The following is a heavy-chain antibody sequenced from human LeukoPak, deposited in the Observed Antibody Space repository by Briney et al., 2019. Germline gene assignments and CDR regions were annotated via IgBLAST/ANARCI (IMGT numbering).Heavy chain of an antibody. CDR3: AKYTSGTSYRGLDQ. J-gene: IGHJ4*02. D-gene: IGHD3-10*01. CDR1: GLTVSSYA. V-gene: IGHV3-23*01. CDR2: IIGSAVNT. Sequence: GESLRHSCGASGLTVSSYAMSWVRQAPGKGLEWVSTIIGSAVNTYYADSVKGRFTISRDDSKNTVYLQMNSLRAEDTAVYSCAKYTSGTSYRGLDQWGQGTLVTVSS.